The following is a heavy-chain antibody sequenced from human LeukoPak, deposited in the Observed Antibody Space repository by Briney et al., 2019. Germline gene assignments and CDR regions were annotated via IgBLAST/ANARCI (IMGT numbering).Heavy chain of an antibody. J-gene: IGHJ4*02. V-gene: IGHV3-15*01. CDR1: GFSFSSYE. CDR2: IKTKADGGTT. CDR3: TTGRYFDWLLCNY. Sequence: GGSLRLSCAASGFSFSSYEIHWVRQAPGKGLEWVGRIKTKADGGTTDYAAPVKGRFTISRDDSKNTLFLQMNSLKTEDTAVYYCTTGRYFDWLLCNYWGQGTLVTVSS. D-gene: IGHD3-9*01.